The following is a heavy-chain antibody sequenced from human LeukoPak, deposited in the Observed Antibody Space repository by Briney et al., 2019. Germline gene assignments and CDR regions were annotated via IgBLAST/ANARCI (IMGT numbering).Heavy chain of an antibody. CDR3: ARVNINNWHSCDY. CDR2: INHSGST. D-gene: IGHD1-1*01. V-gene: IGHV4-34*01. Sequence: PSETLSLTCAVYGGSFSGYYWSWIRQPPGKGLEWIGEINHSGSTNYNPSLKSRVTISVDTSKNQFSLKLSSVTAADTAVYYCARVNINNWHSCDYWGQGTLVTVSS. CDR1: GGSFSGYY. J-gene: IGHJ4*02.